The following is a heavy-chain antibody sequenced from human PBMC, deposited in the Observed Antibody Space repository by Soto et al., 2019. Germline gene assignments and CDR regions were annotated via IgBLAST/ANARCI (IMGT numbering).Heavy chain of an antibody. CDR2: IKQDGSEK. D-gene: IGHD6-19*01. CDR1: GFTFSSYW. CDR3: ARLQVAEDY. V-gene: IGHV3-7*01. J-gene: IGHJ4*02. Sequence: EVHLVESGGGLVQAGGSLRLSCAASGFTFSSYWMSWVRQAPGKGLEWVANIKQDGSEKYYVDSVQVRFTISRYNAKNSLVLQMNRLRAEDTALYYCARLQVAEDYWGQGTLVTVSS.